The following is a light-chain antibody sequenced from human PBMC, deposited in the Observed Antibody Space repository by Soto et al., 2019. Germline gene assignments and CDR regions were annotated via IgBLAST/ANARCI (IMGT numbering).Light chain of an antibody. V-gene: IGKV3-15*01. CDR1: QSVSLS. J-gene: IGKJ5*01. CDR2: GAS. CDR3: QQYGNSPIT. Sequence: EIVLTQSPATLSVSLGDSATLSCRAGQSVSLSLAWYQMRPGQPPRLLIYGASTRATDIPARFRGTGSGTDFTLTISSLQSEDFAVYYCQQYGNSPITFGQGTRLEIK.